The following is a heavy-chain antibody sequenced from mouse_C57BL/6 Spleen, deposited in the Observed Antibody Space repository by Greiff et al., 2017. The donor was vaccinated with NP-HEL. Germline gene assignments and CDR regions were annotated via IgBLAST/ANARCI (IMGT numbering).Heavy chain of an antibody. CDR1: GYTFTDYE. CDR3: TRWGTTVVSYWYFDV. Sequence: QVQLQQSGAELVRPGASVTLSCKASGYTFTDYEMHWVKQTPVHGLEWIGAIDPETGGTAYNQKFKGKAILTADKSSSTAYMELRSLTSEDSAVYYCTRWGTTVVSYWYFDVWGTGTTVTVSS. CDR2: IDPETGGT. V-gene: IGHV1-15*01. D-gene: IGHD1-1*01. J-gene: IGHJ1*03.